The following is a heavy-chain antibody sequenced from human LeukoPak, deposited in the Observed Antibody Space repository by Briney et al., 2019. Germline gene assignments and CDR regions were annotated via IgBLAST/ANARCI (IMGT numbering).Heavy chain of an antibody. J-gene: IGHJ4*02. CDR2: INEDGTTI. CDR3: ARGFADFVWGSYPSSY. V-gene: IGHV3-74*01. Sequence: HAGGSLRLSCAASGFTVSSYWMHWVRQAPGKGLVWVSRINEDGTTINYADSVKGRFTISRDNAKNSLYLQMNSLRAEDTAVYYCARGFADFVWGSYPSSYWGQGILVTVSS. D-gene: IGHD3-16*02. CDR1: GFTVSSYW.